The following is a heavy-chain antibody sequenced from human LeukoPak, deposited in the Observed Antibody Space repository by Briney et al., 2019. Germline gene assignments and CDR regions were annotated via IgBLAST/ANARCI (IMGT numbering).Heavy chain of an antibody. J-gene: IGHJ4*02. D-gene: IGHD3-22*01. V-gene: IGHV1-24*01. Sequence: ASVKVSCKASGYTFTGYYMHWVRQAPGKGLEWMGGFDPEDGETIYAQKFQGRVTMTEDTSTDTAYMELSSLRSEDTAVYYCATNSYYDSSGYFWGQGTLVTVSS. CDR1: GYTFTGYY. CDR3: ATNSYYDSSGYF. CDR2: FDPEDGET.